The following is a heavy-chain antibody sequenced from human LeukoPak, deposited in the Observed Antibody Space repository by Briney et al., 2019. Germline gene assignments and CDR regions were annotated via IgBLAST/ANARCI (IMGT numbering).Heavy chain of an antibody. CDR1: GFTFSSYW. Sequence: GGSLRLSCAASGFTFSSYWMSWVRQAPGKGLEWVANIKQDGSEKYYVDSVKGRFTISRDNAKNSLYLQMNSLRAEDTAVYYCARESGRWALLGAVGYYFDYWGQGTLVTVSS. CDR2: IKQDGSEK. J-gene: IGHJ4*02. V-gene: IGHV3-7*01. D-gene: IGHD1-26*01. CDR3: ARESGRWALLGAVGYYFDY.